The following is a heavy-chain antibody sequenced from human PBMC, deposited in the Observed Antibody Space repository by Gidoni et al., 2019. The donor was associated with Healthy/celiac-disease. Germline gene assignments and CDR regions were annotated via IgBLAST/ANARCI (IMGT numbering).Heavy chain of an antibody. CDR1: GFTFSSYA. CDR2: ISYDGSNK. Sequence: QVQLVESGGGVVQPGRSLGLSFAASGFTFSSYAMHWVRQAPGKGLEWVAVISYDGSNKYYADSVKGRFTISRDNSKNTLYLQMNSLRAEDTAVYYCALGFRELVMDYFDYWGQGTLVTVSS. J-gene: IGHJ4*02. V-gene: IGHV3-30-3*01. CDR3: ALGFRELVMDYFDY. D-gene: IGHD3-10*01.